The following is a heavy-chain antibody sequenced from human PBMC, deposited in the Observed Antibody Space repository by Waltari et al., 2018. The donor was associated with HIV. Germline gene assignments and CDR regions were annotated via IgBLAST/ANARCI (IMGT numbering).Heavy chain of an antibody. D-gene: IGHD3-22*01. Sequence: VQLSESGGGLAQPGGSLRLSCAASGFTFSNYAMNWVRQAPGEGLEWVSVISGSATNTYYADSVKGRFTVSRDNSRNTLYLQMNGLRVEDTAVYYCAKSGSTVVVAVTDYWGQGTQVTVSS. J-gene: IGHJ4*02. CDR2: ISGSATNT. V-gene: IGHV3-23*01. CDR1: GFTFSNYA. CDR3: AKSGSTVVVAVTDY.